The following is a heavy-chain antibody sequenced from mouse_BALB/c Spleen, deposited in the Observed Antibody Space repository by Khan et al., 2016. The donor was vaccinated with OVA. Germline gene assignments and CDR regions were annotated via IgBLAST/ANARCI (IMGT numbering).Heavy chain of an antibody. J-gene: IGHJ3*01. CDR3: ARNYDYYEGLAY. CDR2: IWSGGST. Sequence: QVQLKESGPGLVQPSQSLSITCTVSGFSLTTYGVHWVRQSPGKGLEWLGVIWSGGSTDYNAAFISRLSISKDNSKSQVFFKMNSLQANDTAIYYCARNYDYYEGLAYWGQGTLVIVSA. D-gene: IGHD2-4*01. CDR1: GFSLTTYG. V-gene: IGHV2-2*02.